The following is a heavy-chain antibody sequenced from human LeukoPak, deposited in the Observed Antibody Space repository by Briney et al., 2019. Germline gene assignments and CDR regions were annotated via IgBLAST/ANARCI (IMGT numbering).Heavy chain of an antibody. V-gene: IGHV3-23*01. CDR3: AKGGAVPWTGLDY. CDR2: ISASTDST. J-gene: IGHJ4*02. CDR1: GLTIRSYA. D-gene: IGHD6-19*01. Sequence: GGPLSPPCEVPGLTIRSYAMNWVRQAPGKGLEWVSTISASTDSTYYTDSVKGRFTISRDNFRNMLHLEMNSLRAEDTAVYYCAKGGAVPWTGLDYWGQGTLVTVSS.